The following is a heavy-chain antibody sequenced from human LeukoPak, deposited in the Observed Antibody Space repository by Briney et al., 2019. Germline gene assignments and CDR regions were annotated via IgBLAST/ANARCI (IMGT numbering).Heavy chain of an antibody. D-gene: IGHD4-23*01. CDR2: ILPIFGTA. CDR1: GGTFISYA. J-gene: IGHJ1*01. V-gene: IGHV1-69*05. CDR3: AREGGNSHAEDFQH. Sequence: ASVPVSCKASGGTFISYAISWVRQAPGQGLEWMGGILPIFGTANDAQTLQGRVTMTTDESTSTAYMELSSLRSEDTAVYYCAREGGNSHAEDFQHWGHDTLVTLSS.